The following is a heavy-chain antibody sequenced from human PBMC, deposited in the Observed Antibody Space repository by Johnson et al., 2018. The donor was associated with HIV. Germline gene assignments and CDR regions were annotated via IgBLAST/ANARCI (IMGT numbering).Heavy chain of an antibody. CDR3: ARDYDIPRDDGFDI. Sequence: QVQLVESGGGLVQPGGSLRLSCAASEFTFSSYAMSWVRQAPGKGLEWVAVISYDGSNKYYADSVKGRFTISRDNSKNTLYLQMHSLRTEDTAVYYCARDYDIPRDDGFDIWGQGTMVTVSS. CDR1: EFTFSSYA. V-gene: IGHV3-30-3*01. J-gene: IGHJ3*02. D-gene: IGHD3-9*01. CDR2: ISYDGSNK.